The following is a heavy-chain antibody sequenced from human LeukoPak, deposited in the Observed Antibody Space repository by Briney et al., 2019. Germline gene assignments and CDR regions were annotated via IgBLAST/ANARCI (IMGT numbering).Heavy chain of an antibody. CDR2: ISASAGST. CDR1: GFTFSSYA. Sequence: GGSLRLSCAASGFTFSSYAMSWVRQAPGKGLGWVSTISASAGSTYYADSVKGRFTVSRDNSKNTLYLQMNSLRAEDTAVYYCARKFGAYCSATSCQINFDYWGQGTLVTVSS. CDR3: ARKFGAYCSATSCQINFDY. V-gene: IGHV3-23*01. J-gene: IGHJ4*02. D-gene: IGHD2-2*01.